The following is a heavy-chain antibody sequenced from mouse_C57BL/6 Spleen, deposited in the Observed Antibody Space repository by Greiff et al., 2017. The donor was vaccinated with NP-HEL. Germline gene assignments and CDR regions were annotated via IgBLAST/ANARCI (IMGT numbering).Heavy chain of an antibody. CDR3: TDYYGSSYSY. J-gene: IGHJ2*01. CDR2: IDPETGGT. D-gene: IGHD1-1*01. CDR1: GYTFTDYE. V-gene: IGHV1-15*01. Sequence: QVQLKQSGAELVRPGASVTLSCKASGYTFTDYEMHWVKQTPVHGLEWIGAIDPETGGTAYNQKFKGKAILTADKSSSTAYMELRSLTSEDSAVYYCTDYYGSSYSYWGQGTTLTVSS.